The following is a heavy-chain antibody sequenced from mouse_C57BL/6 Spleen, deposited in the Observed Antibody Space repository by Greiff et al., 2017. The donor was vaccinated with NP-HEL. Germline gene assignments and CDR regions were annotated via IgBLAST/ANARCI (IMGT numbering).Heavy chain of an antibody. Sequence: KQSCKASGYTFTSYWMDWVKQRPGQGLEWIGNIYPSDSETHYNQKFKDKATLTVDKSSSTAYMQLSSLTSEDSAVYYCARGDGYYGYFDYWGQGTTLTVSS. V-gene: IGHV1-61*01. D-gene: IGHD2-3*01. CDR3: ARGDGYYGYFDY. J-gene: IGHJ2*01. CDR2: IYPSDSET. CDR1: GYTFTSYW.